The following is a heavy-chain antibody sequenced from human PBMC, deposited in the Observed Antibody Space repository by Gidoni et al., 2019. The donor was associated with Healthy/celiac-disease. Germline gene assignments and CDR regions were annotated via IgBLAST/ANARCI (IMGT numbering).Heavy chain of an antibody. Sequence: EVQLVESGGGLVQPGGPLKLSCAASGFTFSGSAMHWVRQASGKGLEWVGRIRSKANSYATAYAASVKGRFTISRDDSKNTAYLQMNSLKTEDTAVYYCTRRSGSYEYYFDYWGQGTLVTVSS. V-gene: IGHV3-73*02. J-gene: IGHJ4*02. CDR3: TRRSGSYEYYFDY. D-gene: IGHD1-26*01. CDR2: IRSKANSYAT. CDR1: GFTFSGSA.